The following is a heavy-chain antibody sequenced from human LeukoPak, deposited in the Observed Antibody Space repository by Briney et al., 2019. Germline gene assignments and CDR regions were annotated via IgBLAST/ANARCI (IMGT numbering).Heavy chain of an antibody. V-gene: IGHV3-7*01. J-gene: IGHJ4*02. CDR1: GFTFRTSW. CDR3: ARDLSYFDY. CDR2: IRQDGGTK. Sequence: PGGSLRLSCEASGFTFRTSWMTWVRQAPGKGLEWVANIRQDGGTKYYVDSVKGRFTISRDNAKNSLYLQMNSLRVEDTAVYYCARDLSYFDYWGQGTLVTVSS.